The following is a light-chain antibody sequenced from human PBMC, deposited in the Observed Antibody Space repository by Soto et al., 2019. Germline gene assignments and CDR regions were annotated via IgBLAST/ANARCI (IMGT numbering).Light chain of an antibody. Sequence: EIVLTQSPATLSLSPGERAALSCRASQSVSSSYLAWYQQKPGQAPRLLIYGASTRATGISARFSGSGSGTEFTLTISSLQSEDFAVYYCQQYEKWPPSITFGQGTRLEIK. CDR1: QSVSSSY. J-gene: IGKJ5*01. CDR2: GAS. CDR3: QQYEKWPPSIT. V-gene: IGKV3-15*01.